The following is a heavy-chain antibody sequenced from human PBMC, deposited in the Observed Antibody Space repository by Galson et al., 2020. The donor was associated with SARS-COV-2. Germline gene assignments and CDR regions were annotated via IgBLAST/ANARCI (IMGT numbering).Heavy chain of an antibody. CDR1: GYTFISYG. Sequence: ASVKVSCKASGYTFISYGISWVRQATGQGLEWMGWISDYNGNTNYAQRFQGRVTMTTDTSTRTAYMELRSLRSDDTAVYYCARAWDSSTWKTYFDYWGQGTLVTVSS. D-gene: IGHD6-13*01. CDR3: ARAWDSSTWKTYFDY. J-gene: IGHJ4*02. V-gene: IGHV1-18*01. CDR2: ISDYNGNT.